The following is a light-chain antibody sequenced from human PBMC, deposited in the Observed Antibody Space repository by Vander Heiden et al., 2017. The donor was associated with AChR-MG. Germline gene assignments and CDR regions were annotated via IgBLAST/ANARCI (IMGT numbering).Light chain of an antibody. CDR2: GAS. CDR1: DRVSSDF. Sequence: DIVLTQPPGTLSLSPGEGATLSGRASDRVSSDFLAWYQRTPGQAPRLLIYGASNGAPGIPDRFRGSGSGTDFTLTISRLAPEDFAVYSCQHYGSSPPITFGQGTRLEIK. V-gene: IGKV3-20*01. CDR3: QHYGSSPPIT. J-gene: IGKJ5*01.